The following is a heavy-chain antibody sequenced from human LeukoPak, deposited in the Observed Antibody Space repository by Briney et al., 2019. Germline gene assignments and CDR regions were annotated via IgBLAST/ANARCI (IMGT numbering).Heavy chain of an antibody. CDR2: IRSKAYGGTT. Sequence: GGSLRLSCTASGFTFGDYAMSWVRQAPGKGLEWVGFIRSKAYGGTTEYAASVKGRFTISRDDSKSIAYLQMNSLKTEDTAVYYCTSSGWYQTPDYWGQGTLVTVFS. J-gene: IGHJ4*02. D-gene: IGHD6-19*01. CDR3: TSSGWYQTPDY. CDR1: GFTFGDYA. V-gene: IGHV3-49*04.